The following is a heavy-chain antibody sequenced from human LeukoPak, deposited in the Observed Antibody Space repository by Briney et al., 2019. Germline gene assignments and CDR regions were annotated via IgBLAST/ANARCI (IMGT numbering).Heavy chain of an antibody. CDR1: GFTFSSYA. J-gene: IGHJ4*02. CDR3: AKDGGYSSGWYLGY. CDR2: ISGSGGST. D-gene: IGHD6-19*01. Sequence: GGSLRHSCAASGFTFSSYAMTWVRQAPGKGLEWVSGISGSGGSTYYADSVKGRFTISRDNSKNTLFLQMNSLRAEDTAVYYCAKDGGYSSGWYLGYWGQGTLVTVSS. V-gene: IGHV3-23*01.